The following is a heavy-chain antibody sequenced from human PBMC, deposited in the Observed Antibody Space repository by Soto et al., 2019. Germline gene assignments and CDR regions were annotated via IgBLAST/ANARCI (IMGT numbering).Heavy chain of an antibody. V-gene: IGHV1-3*04. D-gene: IGHD3-10*01. Sequence: QVNLEQSGAEVKKPVASVKVSCKASGYTFTRSLMHWVRQAPGQSLEWMGWINIGTGDTKISQRLKGIVSFAGDTSASKGYLELSSLRSEDTAVYYCARSQNYGSGAYLDYWGQGTLVTISS. CDR3: ARSQNYGSGAYLDY. CDR1: GYTFTRSL. CDR2: INIGTGDT. J-gene: IGHJ4*02.